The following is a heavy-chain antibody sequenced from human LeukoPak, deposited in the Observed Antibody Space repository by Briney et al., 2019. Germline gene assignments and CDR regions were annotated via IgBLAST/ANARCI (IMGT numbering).Heavy chain of an antibody. CDR2: IKQDGSEK. V-gene: IGHV3-7*01. J-gene: IGHJ5*02. CDR1: GFTFSSYW. D-gene: IGHD4-17*01. CDR3: AKNTLSMTTANLGLDP. Sequence: GGSLRLSCAASGFTFSSYWMSWVRQAPGKGLEWVAKIKQDGSEKYYVDSVKGRFTISRDNAKNSLYLQMNSLRAEDTAVYYCAKNTLSMTTANLGLDPRGQGTLVTVSS.